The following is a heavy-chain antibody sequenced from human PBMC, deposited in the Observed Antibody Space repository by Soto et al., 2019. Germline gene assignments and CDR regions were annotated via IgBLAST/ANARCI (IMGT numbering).Heavy chain of an antibody. D-gene: IGHD2-15*01. CDR3: ARDHRYCSGGTCYSTCFDP. Sequence: SVKVSCKASGGTFSSYPISWVRQAPGQGLEWMGRIIPILGIADYAQKFQGSVTITADKSTSTVYMELSSLRSEDTAVYYCARDHRYCSGGTCYSTCFDPWGQGTLVTVSS. CDR1: GGTFSSYP. V-gene: IGHV1-69*04. CDR2: IIPILGIA. J-gene: IGHJ5*02.